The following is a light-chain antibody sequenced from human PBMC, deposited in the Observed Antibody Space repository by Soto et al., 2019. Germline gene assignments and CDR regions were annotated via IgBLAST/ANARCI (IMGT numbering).Light chain of an antibody. CDR1: SSDVGGSNY. V-gene: IGLV2-14*01. Sequence: QSALTQPASVSGSPGQLITISCTGTSSDVGGSNYVSWYQQHPDKAPKLMIYDVSNRPSGVSNRFSGSKSGNTASLAISGLQAEDEADYYCCSYTTTSTLVFGGGTKLTVL. CDR3: CSYTTTSTLV. J-gene: IGLJ2*01. CDR2: DVS.